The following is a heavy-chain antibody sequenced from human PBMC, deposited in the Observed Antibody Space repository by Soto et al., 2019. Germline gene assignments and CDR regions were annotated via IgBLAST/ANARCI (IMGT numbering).Heavy chain of an antibody. CDR1: GFTFRDYY. J-gene: IGHJ4*02. D-gene: IGHD6-13*01. CDR3: AKLVPIAAAGTVDY. CDR2: ISGDGGST. Sequence: GGSLRLSCAASGFTFRDYYMTWIRQAPGKGLEWVSYISGDGGSTTYADPVKGRFTVSRDNARSSLFLQMNSLRAEDTAFYYCAKLVPIAAAGTVDYWGLGTLVTVSS. V-gene: IGHV3-11*01.